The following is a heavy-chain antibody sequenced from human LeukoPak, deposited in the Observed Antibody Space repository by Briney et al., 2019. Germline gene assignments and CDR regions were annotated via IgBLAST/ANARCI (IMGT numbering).Heavy chain of an antibody. D-gene: IGHD2-8*02. CDR1: GYSISSGYY. V-gene: IGHV4-38-2*02. Sequence: PSETLSLTCAVSGYSISSGYYWGWIRQPPGKGLEWIGSIHHSGSTNYNPSLKSRVTISVDTSKNQFSLKLSSVTAADTAVYYCARDLITGPGAFDIWGQGTMVTVSS. CDR2: IHHSGST. J-gene: IGHJ3*02. CDR3: ARDLITGPGAFDI.